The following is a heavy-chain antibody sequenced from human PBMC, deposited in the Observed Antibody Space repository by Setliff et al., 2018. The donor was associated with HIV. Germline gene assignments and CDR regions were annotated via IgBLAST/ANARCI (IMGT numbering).Heavy chain of an antibody. CDR1: GYTFTDYF. CDR2: ISPDNGDT. V-gene: IGHV1-2*02. CDR3: ATQLSNSFDS. D-gene: IGHD1-1*01. J-gene: IGHJ4*02. Sequence: ASVKVSCKSSGYTFTDYFIHWVRQAPGQGLEWMGWISPDNGDTTTAQRFQGRVTMTRDTSINTAYLELSGLRSDDTAVYFCATQLSNSFDSWGQGILVTVSS.